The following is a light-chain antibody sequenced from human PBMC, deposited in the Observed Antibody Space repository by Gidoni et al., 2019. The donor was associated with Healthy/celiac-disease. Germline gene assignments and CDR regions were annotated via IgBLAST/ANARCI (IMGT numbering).Light chain of an antibody. V-gene: IGLV2-14*01. CDR1: SSDVCGYNY. J-gene: IGLJ2*01. CDR3: SSYTSSSTLGVV. CDR2: EVS. Sequence: QSALTQPASVSGSPGQSITISCTGTSSDVCGYNYVSWYQQHPGTAPKLMIYEVSNRPSGVSNSFSGSKSGNTASLTISGLQAEDEADYYCSSYTSSSTLGVVFGGGTKLTVL.